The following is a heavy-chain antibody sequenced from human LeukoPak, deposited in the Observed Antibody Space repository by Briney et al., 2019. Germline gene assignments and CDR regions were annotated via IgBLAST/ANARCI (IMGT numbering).Heavy chain of an antibody. CDR1: GGSISSYY. J-gene: IGHJ3*02. Sequence: SETLSLTCTVSGGSISSYYWSWIRQPPGKGLGWIGYIYYSGSTYYNPSLKSRVTISVDTSKNQFSLKLSSVTAADTAVYYCARGITAFDIWGQGTMVTVTS. CDR3: ARGITAFDI. D-gene: IGHD3-3*01. V-gene: IGHV4-59*12. CDR2: IYYSGST.